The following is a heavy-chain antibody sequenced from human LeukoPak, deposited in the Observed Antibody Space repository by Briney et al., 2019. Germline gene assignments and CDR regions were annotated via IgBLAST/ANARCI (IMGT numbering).Heavy chain of an antibody. V-gene: IGHV1-58*02. D-gene: IGHD4-17*01. CDR1: GFTFTSSA. Sequence: SVKVSCKASGFTFTSSAMQWVRQARGQRLEWIGWIVVGSGNTNYAQKFQERVTITRDMSTSTAYMELSSLRSEDTAVYYCARDYGDYEGGLGDFDLWGRGTLVTVSS. CDR3: ARDYGDYEGGLGDFDL. CDR2: IVVGSGNT. J-gene: IGHJ2*01.